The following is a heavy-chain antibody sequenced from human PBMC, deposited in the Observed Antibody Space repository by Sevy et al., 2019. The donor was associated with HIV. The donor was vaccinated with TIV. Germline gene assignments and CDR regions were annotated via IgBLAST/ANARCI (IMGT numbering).Heavy chain of an antibody. V-gene: IGHV3-21*01. Sequence: GGSLRLSCAASGFTFSSSSMNWVRQAPGKGLEWVSSISFSSNYIYYADSVKGRFTISSDNAKNSLFLQMNSLRAEDTAVYYCARDETWDAFDIWGQGTMVTVSS. CDR2: ISFSSNYI. CDR3: ARDETWDAFDI. CDR1: GFTFSSSS. J-gene: IGHJ3*02.